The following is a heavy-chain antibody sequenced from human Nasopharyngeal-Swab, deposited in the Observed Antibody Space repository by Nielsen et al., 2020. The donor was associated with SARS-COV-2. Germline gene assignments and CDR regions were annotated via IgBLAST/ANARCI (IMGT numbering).Heavy chain of an antibody. V-gene: IGHV3-23*01. J-gene: IGHJ4*02. CDR2: ISGSGGST. Sequence: GKGLEWVSGISGSGGSTSYADSVKGRFTISRDNAKNTLYVQMNSLRAEDTAVYYCAKGGYCSSTSCKDFFDYWGQGTLVTVSS. D-gene: IGHD2-2*01. CDR3: AKGGYCSSTSCKDFFDY.